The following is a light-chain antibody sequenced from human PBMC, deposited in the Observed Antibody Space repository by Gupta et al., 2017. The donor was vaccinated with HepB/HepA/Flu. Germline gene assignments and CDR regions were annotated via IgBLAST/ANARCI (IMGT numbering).Light chain of an antibody. CDR2: DVS. CDR1: SNDVGGYNY. CDR3: SSVSSNSARV. Sequence: QSALTQPASVSGSPGQSITISCTGTSNDVGGYNYVSWYQQYPGKAPKLTIYDVSVRPSGVSDRFSGSKSGNTASLTISGRKAEDEADYYCSSVSSNSARVFGTGTKVTVL. J-gene: IGLJ1*01. V-gene: IGLV2-14*03.